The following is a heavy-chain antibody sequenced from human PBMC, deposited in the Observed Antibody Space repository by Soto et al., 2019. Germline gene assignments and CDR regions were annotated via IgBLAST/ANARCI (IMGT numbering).Heavy chain of an antibody. V-gene: IGHV3-30*18. CDR3: AKRRGDHSNYSWGIDV. CDR1: GFTFRNYG. D-gene: IGHD4-4*01. CDR2: ISYDGSHK. Sequence: QVQLVESGGGVVQPGRSLRLSCAAPGFTFRNYGMHWVRQAPGKGLVWVTVISYDGSHKYYADSVKGRFTISRDNSKNTVYLEMNSLRDEDTAVYYCAKRRGDHSNYSWGIDVWGQGTTVTVSS. J-gene: IGHJ6*02.